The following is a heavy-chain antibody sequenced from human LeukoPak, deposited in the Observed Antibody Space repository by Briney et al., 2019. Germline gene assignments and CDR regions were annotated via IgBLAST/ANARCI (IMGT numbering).Heavy chain of an antibody. V-gene: IGHV1-24*01. CDR1: GYTLTELS. Sequence: ASVKVSCKVSGYTLTELSMHWVRQAPGKGLEWMGGFDPEDGETIYAQKFQGRVTMTEDTSTDTAYMELSSLRSEDTAVYYCATDRGVGDAFDIWGQGTMVTVSS. D-gene: IGHD2-8*02. CDR3: ATDRGVGDAFDI. J-gene: IGHJ3*02. CDR2: FDPEDGET.